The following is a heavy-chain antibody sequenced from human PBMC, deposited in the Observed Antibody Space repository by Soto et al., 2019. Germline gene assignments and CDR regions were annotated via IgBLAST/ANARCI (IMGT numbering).Heavy chain of an antibody. D-gene: IGHD3-3*01. Sequence: ESGGDLVKPGGSLSLSCAASGYTFSDYYMSWIRQAPGKGLEWISYIDTSGTKIYYADSVKGRFTITRDNAKNSLYLEMNSLRDEDTAVYYCASHYDMWSGYLSPVDYWGQGTLVTVSS. CDR2: IDTSGTKI. CDR1: GYTFSDYY. V-gene: IGHV3-11*01. CDR3: ASHYDMWSGYLSPVDY. J-gene: IGHJ4*02.